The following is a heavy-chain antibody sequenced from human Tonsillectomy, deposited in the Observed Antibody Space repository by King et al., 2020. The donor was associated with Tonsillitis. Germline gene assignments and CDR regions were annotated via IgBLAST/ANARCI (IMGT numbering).Heavy chain of an antibody. D-gene: IGHD6-19*01. CDR1: AFTFSRSW. J-gene: IGHJ4*02. V-gene: IGHV3-7*01. Sequence: VQLVESGGNLVQPGGALRLSCAASAFTFSRSWIAWGRQAPGTGLEGVASINPDGSEENNVASVKGRFTISIDNPENTVYLQMNSLGADDTAVYYCARDHAYSSFDYWGQGTLVTVSS. CDR2: INPDGSEE. CDR3: ARDHAYSSFDY.